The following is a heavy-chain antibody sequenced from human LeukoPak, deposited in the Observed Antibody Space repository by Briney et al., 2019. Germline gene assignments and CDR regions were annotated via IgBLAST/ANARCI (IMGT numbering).Heavy chain of an antibody. Sequence: GGSLRLSCAASGFTFSSYAMSWVRQAPGKGLGWVSAISGSGGSTYYADSVKGRFTISRDNSKNTLYLQMNSLRAEDTAVYYCAKEPAKWELQYYFDYWGQGTLVTVSS. CDR3: AKEPAKWELQYYFDY. J-gene: IGHJ4*02. CDR2: ISGSGGST. D-gene: IGHD1-26*01. CDR1: GFTFSSYA. V-gene: IGHV3-23*01.